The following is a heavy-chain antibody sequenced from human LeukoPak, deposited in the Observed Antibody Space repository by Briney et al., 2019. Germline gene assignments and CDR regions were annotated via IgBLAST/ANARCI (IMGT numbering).Heavy chain of an antibody. D-gene: IGHD5-24*01. J-gene: IGHJ4*02. Sequence: SETLSLTCTVSGGSIRSYYWSWIRQPPGKGLEWIGYIYYSGSTNYNPSLKSRVTISVDTSKNQFSLKLSSVAAADTAVYYCARGRWLSDFDYWGQGTLVTVAS. CDR2: IYYSGST. CDR3: ARGRWLSDFDY. V-gene: IGHV4-59*01. CDR1: GGSIRSYY.